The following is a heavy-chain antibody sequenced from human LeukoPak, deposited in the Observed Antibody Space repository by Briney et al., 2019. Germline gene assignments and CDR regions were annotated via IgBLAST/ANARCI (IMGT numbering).Heavy chain of an antibody. J-gene: IGHJ4*02. V-gene: IGHV3-30*18. CDR1: GFTFSSYG. CDR3: AKDLRAYYYGSGSFDY. CDR2: ISYDGSNK. Sequence: GGSLRLSCAASGFTFSSYGMHWVRQAPGKGLEWVAVISYDGSNKYYADSVKGRFTISRDNSKNTLYLQMHSLRAEDTAVYYCAKDLRAYYYGSGSFDYWGQGTLVTVSS. D-gene: IGHD3-10*01.